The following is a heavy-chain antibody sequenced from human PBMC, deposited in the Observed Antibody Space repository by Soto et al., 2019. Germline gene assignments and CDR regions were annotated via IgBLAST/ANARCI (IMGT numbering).Heavy chain of an antibody. CDR1: GGTFSSYA. D-gene: IGHD3-10*01. CDR3: ARVDITMVRGVSITDNWFDP. J-gene: IGHJ5*02. CDR2: IIPIFGTA. V-gene: IGHV1-69*13. Sequence: AASVKVSCKASGGTFSSYAISWVRQAPGQGLEWMGGIIPIFGTANYAQKFQGRVTITAAESTSTAYMELSSLRSEDTAVYYCARVDITMVRGVSITDNWFDPWGQGTLVTVSS.